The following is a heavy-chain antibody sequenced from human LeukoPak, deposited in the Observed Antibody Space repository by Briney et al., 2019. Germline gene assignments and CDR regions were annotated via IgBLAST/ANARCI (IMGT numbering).Heavy chain of an antibody. D-gene: IGHD2-21*02. CDR2: IYSGGST. CDR1: GFTFSNAW. V-gene: IGHV3-53*01. Sequence: PGGSLRLSCAASGFTFSNAWMNWVRQAPGKGLEWVSVIYSGGSTYYADSVKGRFTISRDNSKNTLYLQMNSLRAEDTAVYYCARGTADVDYWGQGTLVTVSS. J-gene: IGHJ4*02. CDR3: ARGTADVDY.